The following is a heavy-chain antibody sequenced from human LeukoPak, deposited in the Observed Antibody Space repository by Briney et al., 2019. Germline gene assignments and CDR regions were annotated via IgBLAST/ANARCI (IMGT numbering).Heavy chain of an antibody. CDR1: GSTFTNAW. D-gene: IGHD2-2*01. CDR3: TTEAWWYCSSTSCPPSAQY. CDR2: ISSSSSYI. Sequence: GGSLRLSCAASGSTFTNAWMNWVRQAPGKGLEWVSSISSSSSYIYYADSVKGRFTISRDNAKNSLYLQMNSLRAEDTAVYYCTTEAWWYCSSTSCPPSAQYWGQGTLVAVSS. J-gene: IGHJ4*02. V-gene: IGHV3-21*01.